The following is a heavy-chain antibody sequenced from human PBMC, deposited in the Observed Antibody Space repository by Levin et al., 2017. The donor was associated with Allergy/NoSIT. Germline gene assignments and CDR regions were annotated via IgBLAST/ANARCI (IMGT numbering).Heavy chain of an antibody. J-gene: IGHJ4*02. CDR3: ARRSSGYYSDY. CDR1: GFTLSSYG. Sequence: PGGSLRLSCAASGFTLSSYGMYWVRQAPGKGLEWVALIWYDGSNKYYADSVKGRFTISRDISNNTLYLQMNSLRVEDTAVYYCARRSSGYYSDYWGQGTLVTVSS. D-gene: IGHD3-22*01. V-gene: IGHV3-33*01. CDR2: IWYDGSNK.